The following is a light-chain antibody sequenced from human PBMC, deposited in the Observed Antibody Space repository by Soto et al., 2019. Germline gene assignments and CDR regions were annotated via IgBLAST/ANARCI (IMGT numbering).Light chain of an antibody. Sequence: DVVMTQSPLSLPVTLGQPASISCRSSQSLVYSDGNAYLNWFHQRPGQSPRRLIYKVSYRDSGVPERVSGSGSGTDFPLKISRVEAEDVGVYYCMQGTHWPPYTFGQRTKLEIK. CDR2: KVS. CDR3: MQGTHWPPYT. V-gene: IGKV2-30*01. CDR1: QSLVYSDGNAY. J-gene: IGKJ2*01.